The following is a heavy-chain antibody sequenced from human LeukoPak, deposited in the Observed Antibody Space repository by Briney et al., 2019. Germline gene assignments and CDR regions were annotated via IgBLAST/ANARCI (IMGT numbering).Heavy chain of an antibody. V-gene: IGHV3-7*01. J-gene: IGHJ5*02. Sequence: GSLRLSCAASGFTFSSYWMSWVRQAPGKGLEWVANIKQDGSEKYYVDSVKGRFTISRDNAKNSLYLQMNSLRAEDTAVYYCARDQGKMSIFGVVINENWFDPWGQGTLVTVSS. CDR3: ARDQGKMSIFGVVINENWFDP. CDR1: GFTFSSYW. D-gene: IGHD3-3*01. CDR2: IKQDGSEK.